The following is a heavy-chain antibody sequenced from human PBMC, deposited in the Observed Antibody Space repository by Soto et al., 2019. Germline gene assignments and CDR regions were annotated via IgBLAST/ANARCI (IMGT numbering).Heavy chain of an antibody. CDR1: CGSISSVGYY. J-gene: IGHJ6*02. V-gene: IGHV4-31*01. CDR3: ARDVDFGDEDV. D-gene: IGHD4-17*01. CDR2: IYYIGIX. Sequence: SETLSLTCTVSCGSISSVGYYWSWIRQHPGKCLEWIGYIYYIGIXXYNPSLKXXVTISVDTSNXQFSLXLLSVTSADTXVYYCARDVDFGDEDVWSQGTTVTVSS.